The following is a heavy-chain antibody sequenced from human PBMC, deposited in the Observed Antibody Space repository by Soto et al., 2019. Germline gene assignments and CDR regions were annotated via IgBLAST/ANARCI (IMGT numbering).Heavy chain of an antibody. J-gene: IGHJ4*02. CDR1: GGTFSSYS. D-gene: IGHD1-26*01. Sequence: QVQLVQSGADVKKPGSSVKVSCKASGGTFSSYSINWVRQAPGQGLEWMGEIIPIFGTANYAQKFQGRVTMTADESTSTAYMELSSLRSEYTAVYYCARDGGMHSGGIDYWGQGTLVTVYS. CDR2: IIPIFGTA. V-gene: IGHV1-69*01. CDR3: ARDGGMHSGGIDY.